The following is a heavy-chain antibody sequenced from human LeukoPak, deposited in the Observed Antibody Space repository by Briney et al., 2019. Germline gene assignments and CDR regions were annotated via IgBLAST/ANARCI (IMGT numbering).Heavy chain of an antibody. V-gene: IGHV4-34*01. Sequence: SECLSLTCAVYGGSFSGYYWGWVRQPPGKGLGWNGEINRSGSTNYNPSLKSRVTISVDTSKNQFSLKLSSVTAADTAVYYCARVARAAFDIWGQGTMVTVSS. J-gene: IGHJ3*02. CDR2: INRSGST. CDR3: ARVARAAFDI. CDR1: GGSFSGYY.